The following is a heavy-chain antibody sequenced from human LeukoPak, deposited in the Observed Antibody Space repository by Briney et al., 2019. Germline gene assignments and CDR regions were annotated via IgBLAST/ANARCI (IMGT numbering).Heavy chain of an antibody. D-gene: IGHD3-10*01. J-gene: IGHJ4*02. Sequence: SVKVSCRASGGTFSSYAISWVRQAPGQGLEWMGGIIPIFGTANYAQKFQGRVTITTDESTSTAYMELSSLRSEDTAVYYCASPYYYGSGSWGLDYWGQGTLVTVSS. CDR2: IIPIFGTA. CDR1: GGTFSSYA. CDR3: ASPYYYGSGSWGLDY. V-gene: IGHV1-69*05.